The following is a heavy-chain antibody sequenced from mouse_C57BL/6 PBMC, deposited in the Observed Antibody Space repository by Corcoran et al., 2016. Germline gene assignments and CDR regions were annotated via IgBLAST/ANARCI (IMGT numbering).Heavy chain of an antibody. J-gene: IGHJ4*01. CDR1: GYTFTSYG. CDR2: IYPRSGNT. CDR3: TRRLPYAMDY. V-gene: IGHV1-81*01. Sequence: QVQLQPSGAEVARPGASVKLSCKASGYTFTSYGISWVKQRTGQGLEWIGEIYPRSGNTYYNEKFKGKATLTADKSSSTAYMELRSLTSEDSAVYFCTRRLPYAMDYLGQGGSVIVPA. D-gene: IGHD6-1*01.